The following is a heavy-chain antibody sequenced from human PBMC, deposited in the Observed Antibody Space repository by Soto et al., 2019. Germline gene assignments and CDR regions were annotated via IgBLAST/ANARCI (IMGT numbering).Heavy chain of an antibody. CDR2: IYYSGST. CDR3: ARGGIRFDP. J-gene: IGHJ5*02. CDR1: GGSISSSSYY. V-gene: IGHV4-39*01. Sequence: PSETLSLTCTVSGGSISSSSYYWGWIRQPPGKGPEWIGSIYYSGSTYYNPSLKSRVTISVDTSKNQFSLKPSSVTAADTAVYYCARGGIRFDPWGQGTLVTVSS. D-gene: IGHD1-20*01.